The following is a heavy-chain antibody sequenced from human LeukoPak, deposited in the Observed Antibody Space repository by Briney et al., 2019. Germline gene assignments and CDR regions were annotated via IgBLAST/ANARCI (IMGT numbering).Heavy chain of an antibody. Sequence: ASVKVSCKASGGTFSSYAISWVRQAPGQGLEWMGGIIPIFGTANYAQKFQGRVTITTDESTSTAYMELSSLRSEDTAVYYCARLSGYGGNRENWGQGTLVTVSS. D-gene: IGHD4-23*01. V-gene: IGHV1-69*05. CDR2: IIPIFGTA. CDR1: GGTFSSYA. CDR3: ARLSGYGGNREN. J-gene: IGHJ4*02.